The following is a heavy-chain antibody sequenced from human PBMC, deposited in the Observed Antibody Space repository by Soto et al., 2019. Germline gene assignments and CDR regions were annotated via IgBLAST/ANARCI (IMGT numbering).Heavy chain of an antibody. D-gene: IGHD3-10*01. CDR1: GGSISSSSYY. CDR2: IYYSGST. V-gene: IGHV4-39*01. Sequence: QLQLQESGPGLVKPSETLSLTCTVSGGSISSSSYYWGWIRQPPGKGLEWIGSIYYSGSTYYNPSLKIRVPISVDTSKNQFSLKLSSVTAADTAVYYCKGYYYGSGSSLLYYYYMDVWGKGTTVTVSS. CDR3: KGYYYGSGSSLLYYYYMDV. J-gene: IGHJ6*03.